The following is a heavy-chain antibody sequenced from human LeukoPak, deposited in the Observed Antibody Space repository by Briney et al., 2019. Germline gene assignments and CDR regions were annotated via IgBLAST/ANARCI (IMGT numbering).Heavy chain of an antibody. CDR2: ISGSGGST. CDR1: GFTFINYA. Sequence: PGGSLRLSCAASGFTFINYAMSWVRQAPGKGLEWVSGISGSGGSTYYADSVKGRFTISRDDSRNTLYLQMNSLRGDDTAVYYCAKDVGKWESLHFFDYWGQGTLVTVSS. CDR3: AKDVGKWESLHFFDY. D-gene: IGHD1-26*01. J-gene: IGHJ4*02. V-gene: IGHV3-23*01.